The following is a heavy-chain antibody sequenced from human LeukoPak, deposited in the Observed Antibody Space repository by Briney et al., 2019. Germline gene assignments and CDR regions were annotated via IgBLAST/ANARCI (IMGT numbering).Heavy chain of an antibody. J-gene: IGHJ6*03. V-gene: IGHV1-2*06. Sequence: ASVKVSCKASGYTFTGYYMHWVRQAPGQGLEWMGRINPNSGGTNYAQKFQGRVTMTRDTSISTAYMELSRLRSDDTAVYYCARAGYTAMVGLGYSYYYYMDVWGKGTTVTVSS. CDR2: INPNSGGT. CDR3: ARAGYTAMVGLGYSYYYYMDV. D-gene: IGHD5-18*01. CDR1: GYTFTGYY.